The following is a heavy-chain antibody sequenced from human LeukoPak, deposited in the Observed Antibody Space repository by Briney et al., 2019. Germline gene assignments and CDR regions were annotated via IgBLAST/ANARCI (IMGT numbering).Heavy chain of an antibody. J-gene: IGHJ6*02. V-gene: IGHV3-30*18. D-gene: IGHD6-19*01. CDR2: ISYDGSNK. CDR1: GFTFSSYG. CDR3: AKGGSSGWYLLYSDYYGMDV. Sequence: PGGSLRLSCAASGFTFSSYGMHWVRQAPGKGLEWVAVISYDGSNKYYADSVKGRFTISRDNSKNTLYLQMNSQRAEDTAVYYCAKGGSSGWYLLYSDYYGMDVWGQGTTVTVSS.